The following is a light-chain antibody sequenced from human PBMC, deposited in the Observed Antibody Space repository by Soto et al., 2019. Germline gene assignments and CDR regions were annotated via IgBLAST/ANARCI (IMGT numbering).Light chain of an antibody. V-gene: IGKV3-20*01. J-gene: IGKJ3*01. CDR2: DAS. CDR1: QSVSSSS. Sequence: EIVLTQSPGTLSLSPGERATLSCRASQSVSSSSLAWYQQKHGQAPRVLIYDASSRATGIPDRFSGSGSGTDITLTISRLEPEDFAVYYWQQYGGLPTLFTFGPGTKVDIK. CDR3: QQYGGLPTLFT.